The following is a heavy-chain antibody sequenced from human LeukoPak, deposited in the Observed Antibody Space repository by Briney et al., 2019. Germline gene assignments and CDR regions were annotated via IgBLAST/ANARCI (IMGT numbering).Heavy chain of an antibody. CDR3: ARVGPYYYYMDV. CDR2: IYYSGSI. V-gene: IGHV4-59*01. J-gene: IGHJ6*03. Sequence: SETLSLTCTVSGGSISSYYWSWIRQPPGKGLEWIGYIYYSGSINYNPSLKSRVTISVDTSKNQFSLKLSSVTAADTAVYYCARVGPYYYYMDVWGKGTTVTVSS. CDR1: GGSISSYY.